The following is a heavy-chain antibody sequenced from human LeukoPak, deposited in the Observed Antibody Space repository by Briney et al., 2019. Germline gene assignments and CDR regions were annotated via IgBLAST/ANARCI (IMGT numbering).Heavy chain of an antibody. CDR2: ISSSSSYI. V-gene: IGHV3-21*01. J-gene: IGHJ4*02. CDR1: GFTFSSYS. Sequence: GGSLRLSCAASGFTFSSYSMNWVRQAPGKGLEWVSSISSSSSYIHYADSVKGRFTISRDNAKNSLYLQMNSLRAEDTAVYYCARVGSTSCYDYWDQGTLVTVSS. D-gene: IGHD2-2*01. CDR3: ARVGSTSCYDY.